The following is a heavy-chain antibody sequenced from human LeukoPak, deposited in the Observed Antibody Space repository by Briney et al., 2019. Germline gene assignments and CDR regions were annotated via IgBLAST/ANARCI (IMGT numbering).Heavy chain of an antibody. CDR3: ARDNSVGDVAWWFDP. CDR1: GGSFSSFA. CDR2: INPTGSST. J-gene: IGHJ5*02. V-gene: IGHV1-46*01. D-gene: IGHD1-26*01. Sequence: VASVKVSCKASGGSFSSFAFSWVRQAPGQGLEWLGLINPTGSSTLYAQKFQGRVTMTRDMSTTTDYMELSSLRSDDTAVYYCARDNSVGDVAWWFDPWGQGTLVTVSS.